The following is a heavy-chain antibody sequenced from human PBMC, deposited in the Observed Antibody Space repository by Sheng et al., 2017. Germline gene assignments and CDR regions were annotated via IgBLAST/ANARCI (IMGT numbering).Heavy chain of an antibody. Sequence: EVQLVESGGGLVQPGGSLRLSCAASGFTFSSYAMSWVRQAPGKGLEWVSAISGSGGSTYYADSVKGRFTISRDNSKNTLYLQMNSLRAEDTAVYYCAKAKGYYDSSGFWGLGYWGQGTLVTVSS. V-gene: IGHV3-23*04. CDR1: GFTFSSYA. J-gene: IGHJ4*02. CDR2: ISGSGGST. D-gene: IGHD3-22*01. CDR3: AKAKGYYDSSGFWGLGY.